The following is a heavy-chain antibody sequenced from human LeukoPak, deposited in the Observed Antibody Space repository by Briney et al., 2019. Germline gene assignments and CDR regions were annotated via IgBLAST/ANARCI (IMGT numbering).Heavy chain of an antibody. CDR3: ESSSSGFYS. V-gene: IGHV3-74*01. J-gene: IGHJ4*02. Sequence: PGGSLPLPCAASGFTISRHWMLWARQAPGKGLVWVSRINSDGSTTIYADSVKGRFTISRDNAKNTLYLQMNSLRAEDTAVYYCESSSSGFYSWGQRALFTVSS. D-gene: IGHD3-10*01. CDR1: GFTISRHW. CDR2: INSDGSTT.